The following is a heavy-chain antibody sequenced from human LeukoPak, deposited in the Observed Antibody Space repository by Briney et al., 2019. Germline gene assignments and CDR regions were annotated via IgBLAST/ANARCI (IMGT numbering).Heavy chain of an antibody. V-gene: IGHV3-11*01. J-gene: IGHJ4*02. CDR1: GFTFSDYY. Sequence: GGSLRLSCAASGFTFSDYYMSWIRQAPGKGLEWVSYISGSGSTIYYADSVKGRFTISRNNAKNSLYLQMNSLRAEDTAVYYCARDGYCSSTSCYRAPDYWGQGTLVTVSS. CDR2: ISGSGSTI. D-gene: IGHD2-2*03. CDR3: ARDGYCSSTSCYRAPDY.